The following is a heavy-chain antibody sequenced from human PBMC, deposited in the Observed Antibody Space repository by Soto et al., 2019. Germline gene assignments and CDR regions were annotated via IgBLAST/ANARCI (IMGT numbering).Heavy chain of an antibody. CDR3: ARGLYSSSWKYYYYGMDV. J-gene: IGHJ6*02. CDR2: INHSGST. D-gene: IGHD6-13*01. Sequence: SETLSLTCAVYGGSFSGYYWSWIRQPPGKGLEWIGEINHSGSTNCNPSLKSRVTISVDTSKNQFSLKLSSVTAADTAVYYCARGLYSSSWKYYYYGMDVWGQGTTVTVSS. V-gene: IGHV4-34*01. CDR1: GGSFSGYY.